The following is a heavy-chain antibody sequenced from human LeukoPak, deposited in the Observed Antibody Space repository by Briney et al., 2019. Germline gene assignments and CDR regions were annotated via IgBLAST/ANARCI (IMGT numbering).Heavy chain of an antibody. CDR1: GGSILTTNW. Sequence: SETLSLTCAVSGGSILTTNWWSWVRQPPGKGLEWIGEVHLSGTSNYNPSLKSQVSMSIDKSKNQLSLKLTSVTAADTAMYYCARESGAFSPFGFWGQGTLVTVSS. D-gene: IGHD1-26*01. CDR2: VHLSGTS. V-gene: IGHV4-4*02. J-gene: IGHJ4*02. CDR3: ARESGAFSPFGF.